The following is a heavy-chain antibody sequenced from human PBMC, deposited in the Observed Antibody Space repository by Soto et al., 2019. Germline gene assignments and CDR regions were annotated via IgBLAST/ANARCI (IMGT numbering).Heavy chain of an antibody. D-gene: IGHD5-18*01. CDR2: INHSGST. CDR3: ARPVRRGYSYGLDY. Sequence: PSETLSLTCAVYGVSFSGYYWSWIRQPPGKGLEWIGEINHSGSTNYNPSLKSRVTISVDTSKNQFSLKLSSVTAADTAVYYCARPVRRGYSYGLDYWGQGTLVTVSS. CDR1: GVSFSGYY. J-gene: IGHJ4*02. V-gene: IGHV4-34*01.